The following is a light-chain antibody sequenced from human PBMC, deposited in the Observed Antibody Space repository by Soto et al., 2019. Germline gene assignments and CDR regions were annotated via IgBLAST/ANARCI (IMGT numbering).Light chain of an antibody. J-gene: IGLJ2*01. CDR3: SAWDDSLHVVV. Sequence: QSVLTQPPSVSAAPRQRVTISCSGSSSNIENNAVNWYQQLPGKAPKLLIYYDDLLSSGVSDRFSGSKSGTSASLAISGLQAEDEADYYCSAWDDSLHVVVFGGGTKLTVL. V-gene: IGLV1-36*01. CDR1: SSNIENNA. CDR2: YDD.